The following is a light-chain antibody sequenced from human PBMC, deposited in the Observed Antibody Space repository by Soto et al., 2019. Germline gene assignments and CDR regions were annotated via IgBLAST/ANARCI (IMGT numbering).Light chain of an antibody. CDR2: SAS. J-gene: IGKJ4*02. CDR3: QQSYTTPRT. V-gene: IGKV1-39*01. CDR1: QDISTY. Sequence: DIQMTQSPSSLSASVGDRVTITCRASQDISTYLNWYRQKSGKAPEGLIYSASTLQSGVPSRLSGRGSGTDFTFTIIGLQSEDFATYYCQQSYTTPRTFGAGTKVEIK.